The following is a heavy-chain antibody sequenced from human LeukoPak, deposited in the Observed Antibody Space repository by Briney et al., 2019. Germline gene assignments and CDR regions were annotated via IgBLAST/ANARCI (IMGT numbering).Heavy chain of an antibody. V-gene: IGHV5-51*01. J-gene: IGHJ4*02. Sequence: GESLKISCKGSGYTFTTYWIGWVRQMPGKGLEWMGIIYPGDSDTRYSPSFQGQVTISADKSISTAYLQLSSLKASDTAMCYCARRLAVAALGEYYFDYWGQGTLVTVSS. CDR2: IYPGDSDT. CDR1: GYTFTTYW. CDR3: ARRLAVAALGEYYFDY. D-gene: IGHD6-19*01.